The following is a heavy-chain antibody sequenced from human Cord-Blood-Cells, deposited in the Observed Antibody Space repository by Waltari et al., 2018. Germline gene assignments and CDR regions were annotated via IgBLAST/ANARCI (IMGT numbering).Heavy chain of an antibody. D-gene: IGHD3-22*01. V-gene: IGHV4-34*01. CDR1: GGSFSGYY. Sequence: QVQLQQWGAGLLKPSETLSLTCAVYGGSFSGYYWRWIRQPPGKGLEWIGEINHSGSTNYNPSLKSRVTISVDTSKNQFSLKLSSVTAADTAVYYCARGDYYDSSGYYYYYYYGMDVWGQGTTVTVSS. CDR3: ARGDYYDSSGYYYYYYYGMDV. CDR2: INHSGST. J-gene: IGHJ6*02.